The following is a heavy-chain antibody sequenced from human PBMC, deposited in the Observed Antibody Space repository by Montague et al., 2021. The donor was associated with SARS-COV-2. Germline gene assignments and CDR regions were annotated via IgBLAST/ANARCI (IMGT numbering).Heavy chain of an antibody. CDR3: ARAERGSCGDGNCYQYFFNY. D-gene: IGHD2-15*01. CDR1: GDSVSTNSGT. V-gene: IGHV6-1*01. Sequence: CAISGDSVSTNSGTWNWVRLSPSTGLEWLGRTYYRSEWYSDYSVSVKSRISINPDTSKNQFSLQLNSVTPVDTAVYYCARAERGSCGDGNCYQYFFNYWGQGTLVTVSS. J-gene: IGHJ4*02. CDR2: TYYRSEWYS.